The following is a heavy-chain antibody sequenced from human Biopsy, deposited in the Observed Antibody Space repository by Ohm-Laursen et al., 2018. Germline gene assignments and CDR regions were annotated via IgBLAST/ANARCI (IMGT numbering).Heavy chain of an antibody. D-gene: IGHD3-10*02. CDR1: SYTFTDYN. J-gene: IGHJ4*02. V-gene: IGHV1-2*02. Sequence: SSVKVSCKASSYTFTDYNIHWMRQAPGQGLEWLGYINCKTGATNYAQKFQGTVTMTRATSISTAYLALGSLRSAATAIFFCAGDPLCGRLLFDCWGPVSLVPVSS. CDR2: INCKTGAT. CDR3: AGDPLCGRLLFDC.